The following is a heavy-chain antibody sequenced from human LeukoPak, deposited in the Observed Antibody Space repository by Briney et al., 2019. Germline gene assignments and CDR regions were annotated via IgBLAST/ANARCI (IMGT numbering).Heavy chain of an antibody. D-gene: IGHD3-9*01. J-gene: IGHJ4*02. V-gene: IGHV4-59*01. CDR1: GGSISSYY. CDR3: ARDRYDILTGTYYFDY. Sequence: SETLSLTCTVSGGSISSYYWSWIRQPPGKGLEWIGYIYYSGSTNYNPSLKSRVTISVDTSKNQFSLKLSSVTAADMAVYYCARDRYDILTGTYYFDYWGQGTLVTVSS. CDR2: IYYSGST.